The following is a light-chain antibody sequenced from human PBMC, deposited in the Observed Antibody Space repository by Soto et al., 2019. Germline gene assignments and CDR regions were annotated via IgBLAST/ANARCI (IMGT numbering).Light chain of an antibody. CDR3: QQYADSPLT. CDR1: QSVGRNY. V-gene: IGKV3-20*01. Sequence: EIVLTQSPGTLSLSPGERATLSCRASQSVGRNYLAWYKHKPGQAPRLLIHGASSRAIGIPDRFSGSGSGTDFTLTISRLEPEDFAVYYCQQYADSPLTFGGGTEVEIK. J-gene: IGKJ4*01. CDR2: GAS.